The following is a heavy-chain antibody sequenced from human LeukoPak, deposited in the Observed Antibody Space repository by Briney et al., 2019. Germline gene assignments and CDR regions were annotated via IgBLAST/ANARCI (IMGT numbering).Heavy chain of an antibody. D-gene: IGHD3-10*01. Sequence: ASVKVSCKASGGTFSSCAISWVRQAPGQGLEWMGGIIPIFGTANYAQKFQGRVTITADESTSTAYMELSSLRSEDTAVYYCARDLYGSGSYYPLDYWGQGTLVTVSS. J-gene: IGHJ4*02. V-gene: IGHV1-69*13. CDR3: ARDLYGSGSYYPLDY. CDR2: IIPIFGTA. CDR1: GGTFSSCA.